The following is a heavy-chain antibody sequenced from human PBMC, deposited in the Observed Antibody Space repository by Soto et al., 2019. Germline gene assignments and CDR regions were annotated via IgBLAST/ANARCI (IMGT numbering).Heavy chain of an antibody. Sequence: GGSLKLSCAASGFTFSSVAMTWVRQAPGKGLEWVSSISDNGGNTDYADSVRGRFTLSRDNSKNTLYLQMNHLKAEDTAVYYCAKLYWNPRYFDYWGQGARVTVSS. D-gene: IGHD1-1*01. CDR2: ISDNGGNT. CDR1: GFTFSSVA. J-gene: IGHJ4*02. V-gene: IGHV3-23*01. CDR3: AKLYWNPRYFDY.